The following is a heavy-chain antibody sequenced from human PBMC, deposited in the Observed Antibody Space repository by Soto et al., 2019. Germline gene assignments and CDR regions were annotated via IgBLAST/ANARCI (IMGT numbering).Heavy chain of an antibody. V-gene: IGHV1-18*01. Sequence: QLQLVQSGAEAKKPGASVKVSCKASSYTFPTSTISWVRQAPGQGLEWMGWIKAYSGNTNYAQKLQGRVTMTTDTSTNTAYMELRSLTTDDTAIYYCAIADYGDDDYWGQGTLVTVSS. CDR1: SYTFPTST. CDR2: IKAYSGNT. D-gene: IGHD4-17*01. J-gene: IGHJ4*02. CDR3: AIADYGDDDY.